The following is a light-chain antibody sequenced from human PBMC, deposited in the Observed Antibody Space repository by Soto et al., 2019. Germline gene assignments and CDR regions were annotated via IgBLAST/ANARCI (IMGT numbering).Light chain of an antibody. CDR1: QRVIYDY. Sequence: EIVLTQSPGTLSLSPGERATLSCRASQRVIYDYLAWYQQKPGQAPRLLIYAASNRATGVPGRFTGSGSGTDFTLTISSLQPDDFATYYCQHYNSYSEAFGQGTKVELK. CDR2: AAS. CDR3: QHYNSYSEA. V-gene: IGKV3-20*01. J-gene: IGKJ1*01.